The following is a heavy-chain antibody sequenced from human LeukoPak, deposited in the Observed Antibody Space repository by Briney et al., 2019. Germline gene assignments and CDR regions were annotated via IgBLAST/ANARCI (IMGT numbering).Heavy chain of an antibody. J-gene: IGHJ4*02. CDR2: IYTSGST. Sequence: SETLSLTCTVSGGSISSYYWSWLRQPAGKGLEWIGRIYTSGSTNYNPSLKSRVTMSVDTSKNQFSLKLSSVTAADTAVYYCAREALIWFGELLGEFDYWGQGTPVTVSS. V-gene: IGHV4-4*07. CDR3: AREALIWFGELLGEFDY. CDR1: GGSISSYY. D-gene: IGHD3-10*01.